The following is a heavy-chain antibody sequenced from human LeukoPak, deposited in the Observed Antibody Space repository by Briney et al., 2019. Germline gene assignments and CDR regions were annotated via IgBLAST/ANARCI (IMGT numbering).Heavy chain of an antibody. Sequence: AGGSLRLSCAASGFTVSNNYMSWVRQAPGKGLEWVSVICSGGGGYYADSVEGRFIISRDDYKKTLQLQLNNRRAEDTAAYYYSRDSSGPLYWGQGTLVTVSS. CDR2: ICSGGGG. D-gene: IGHD6-19*01. CDR3: SRDSSGPLY. CDR1: GFTVSNNY. J-gene: IGHJ4*02. V-gene: IGHV3-66*01.